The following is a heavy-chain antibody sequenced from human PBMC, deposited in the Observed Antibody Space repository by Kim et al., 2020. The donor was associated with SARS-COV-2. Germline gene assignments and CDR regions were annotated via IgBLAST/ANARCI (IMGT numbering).Heavy chain of an antibody. J-gene: IGHJ5*02. Sequence: GGSLRLSCVVSGFTFSKYAMHWVRQAPGKGLEWVAVISFDGNNKYYADSVQGRFTFSRDTSKNTLYLEMNSLRAEDTAMYYCARGDNMGTGYYSNWFGPWGQGTLVTVSS. D-gene: IGHD3-9*01. CDR1: GFTFSKYA. V-gene: IGHV3-30-3*01. CDR2: ISFDGNNK. CDR3: ARGDNMGTGYYSNWFGP.